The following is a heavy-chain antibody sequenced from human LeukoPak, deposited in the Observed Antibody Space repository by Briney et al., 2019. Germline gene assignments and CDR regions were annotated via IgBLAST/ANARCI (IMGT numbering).Heavy chain of an antibody. CDR3: ARAEGYCSSTSCYRIAFDI. Sequence: KPSETLSLTCTVSGGSINSYHWSWIRQPAGKGLEWIGRIYIIGSFDYNPSLKSRVTMSVDTSKNQFSLNLSSVTAADTAVYYCARAEGYCSSTSCYRIAFDIWGQGTMVTVSS. V-gene: IGHV4-4*07. J-gene: IGHJ3*02. CDR2: IYIIGSF. CDR1: GGSINSYH. D-gene: IGHD2-2*01.